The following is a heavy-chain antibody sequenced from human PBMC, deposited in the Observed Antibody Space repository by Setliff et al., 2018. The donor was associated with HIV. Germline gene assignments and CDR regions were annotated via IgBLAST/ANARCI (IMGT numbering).Heavy chain of an antibody. J-gene: IGHJ3*02. CDR3: ARDRLHYYDSSVYYYGAPFDI. D-gene: IGHD3-22*01. Sequence: ASVKVSCKASGYTFTSYYMHWVRQGPGQGLEWMGMINPSGVTTNYAQKFQGRITMTRDTSTSTVYMELRSLRSEDTAVYYCARDRLHYYDSSVYYYGAPFDIWGQGTRVTVSS. CDR1: GYTFTSYY. CDR2: INPSGVTT. V-gene: IGHV1-46*01.